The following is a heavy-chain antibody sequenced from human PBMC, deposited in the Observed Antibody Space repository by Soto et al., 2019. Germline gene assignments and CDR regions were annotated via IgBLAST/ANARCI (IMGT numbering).Heavy chain of an antibody. CDR1: GDSFSSYS. J-gene: IGHJ4*02. V-gene: IGHV4-59*01. CDR3: AGDYASGSYRFDY. CDR2: IYYSGST. Sequence: QVQLQESGPGLVRPSETLSLTCSVSGDSFSSYSWSWIRRPPGRGLEWIGYIYYSGSTTYNPSLKSRLTMSIDTSKNQFSLRLTSVTAADTAIYYCAGDYASGSYRFDYWGQGTLVTVSS. D-gene: IGHD3-10*01.